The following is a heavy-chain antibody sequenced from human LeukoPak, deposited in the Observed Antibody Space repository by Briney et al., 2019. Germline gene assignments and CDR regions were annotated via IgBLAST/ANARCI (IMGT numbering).Heavy chain of an antibody. J-gene: IGHJ5*02. V-gene: IGHV4-59*01. D-gene: IGHD6-13*01. CDR1: GGSISSYY. Sequence: PSETLSLTCTVFGGSISSYYWSWIRQPPGKGLEWIGYIYYSGSTNYNPSLKSRVTISVDTSKNQFSLKLSSVTAADTAVYYCARGLYSSSWYWFDPWGQGTLVTVSS. CDR2: IYYSGST. CDR3: ARGLYSSSWYWFDP.